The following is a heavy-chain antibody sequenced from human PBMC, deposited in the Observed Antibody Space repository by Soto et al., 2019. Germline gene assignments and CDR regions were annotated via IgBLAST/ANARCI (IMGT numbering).Heavy chain of an antibody. Sequence: QVQLQESGPGLVKPSETLSLTCTVSGGTISRYYWSWIRQPPGKGLEWIGYMYNTGRTVYNPSFKSGVSKSVDTSKNQFSLKLNSVTAADTAVYYCARDLWGYCGTDCYPLDVWGQGTTVTVSS. V-gene: IGHV4-59*01. CDR2: MYNTGRT. D-gene: IGHD2-21*02. CDR1: GGTISRYY. CDR3: ARDLWGYCGTDCYPLDV. J-gene: IGHJ6*02.